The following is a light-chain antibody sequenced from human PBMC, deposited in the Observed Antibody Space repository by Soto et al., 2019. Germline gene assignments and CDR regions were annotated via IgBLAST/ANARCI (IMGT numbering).Light chain of an antibody. J-gene: IGKJ5*01. CDR3: QQHNSSQIT. CDR1: QTIRRSY. V-gene: IGKV3-20*01. Sequence: ESVLTQSPCILSLSPGERAIISCRASQTIRRSYLAWYQQKPGQAPRLLIFGASSRATGIPDRFSGSGSGTDFTLTISRLAPDDFAVYYCQQHNSSQITFGQGTRLEIK. CDR2: GAS.